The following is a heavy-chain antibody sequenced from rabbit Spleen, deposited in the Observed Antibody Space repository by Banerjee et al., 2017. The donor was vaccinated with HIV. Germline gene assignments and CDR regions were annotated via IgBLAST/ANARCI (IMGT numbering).Heavy chain of an antibody. Sequence: QEQLVESGGGLVQPGGSLKLSCKASGFSFSSGYDMCWVRQAPGKGLEWIACIYAGSSGSTYYASWAKGRFTISKTSSTTVTLQMTSLTDADTATYFCARDPAGSNAWRSFWGPGTLVPVS. CDR2: IYAGSSGST. CDR3: ARDPAGSNAWRSF. CDR1: GFSFSSGYD. V-gene: IGHV1S45*01. J-gene: IGHJ4*02. D-gene: IGHD4-2*01.